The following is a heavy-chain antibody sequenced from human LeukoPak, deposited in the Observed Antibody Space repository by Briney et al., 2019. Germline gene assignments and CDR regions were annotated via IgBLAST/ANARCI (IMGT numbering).Heavy chain of an antibody. CDR1: GGSISSGSYY. Sequence: SETLSLTCTVSGGSISSGSYYWSWIRQPAGKGLEWIGRIYTSGSTNYNPSLKSRVTISVDTSKNQFSLKLSSVTAADTAVYYCARDRPLGYWGQGTLVTVSS. D-gene: IGHD3-16*01. J-gene: IGHJ4*02. V-gene: IGHV4-61*02. CDR3: ARDRPLGY. CDR2: IYTSGST.